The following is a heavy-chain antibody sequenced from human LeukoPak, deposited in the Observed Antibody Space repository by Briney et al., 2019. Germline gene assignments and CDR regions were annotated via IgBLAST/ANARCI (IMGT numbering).Heavy chain of an antibody. J-gene: IGHJ6*03. CDR1: GGTFSSYA. CDR3: ARAPRALSYYYYMDV. V-gene: IGHV1-69*05. Sequence: ASVKVSCKASGGTFSSYAISWVRQAPGQGLEWMGGIIPIFGTANCAQKFQGRVTITTDESTSTAYMELSSLRSEDTAVYYCARAPRALSYYYYMDVWGKGTTVTVSS. CDR2: IIPIFGTA.